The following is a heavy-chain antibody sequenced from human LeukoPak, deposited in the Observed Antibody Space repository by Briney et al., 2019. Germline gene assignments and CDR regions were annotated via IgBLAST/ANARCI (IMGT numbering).Heavy chain of an antibody. V-gene: IGHV3-23*01. CDR2: ISGSGGST. CDR3: AITPGAMDIVVYSWLAY. Sequence: GGSLRLSCAASGFTFSSYAMSWVRQAPGKGLEWVSAISGSGGSTYYADSVKGRFTISRDNSKNTLYLQMNSLRAEDTAVYYCAITPGAMDIVVYSWLAYWGQGTLVTVSS. J-gene: IGHJ4*02. D-gene: IGHD2-15*01. CDR1: GFTFSSYA.